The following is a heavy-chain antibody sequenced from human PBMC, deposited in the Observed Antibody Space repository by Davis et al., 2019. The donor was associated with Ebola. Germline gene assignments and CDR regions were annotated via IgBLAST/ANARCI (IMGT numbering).Heavy chain of an antibody. CDR3: AGEGYYYDSSGYHKYFQH. CDR2: ISYDGTNK. J-gene: IGHJ1*01. CDR1: GFTFSDYG. V-gene: IGHV3-30*03. Sequence: GGSLRLSCAASGFTFSDYGMNWVRQAPGKGLEWVAVISYDGTNKDYTDSVKGRFTISRDNSKNTLYLQMNSLRAEDTAVYYCAGEGYYYDSSGYHKYFQHWGQGTLVTVSS. D-gene: IGHD3-22*01.